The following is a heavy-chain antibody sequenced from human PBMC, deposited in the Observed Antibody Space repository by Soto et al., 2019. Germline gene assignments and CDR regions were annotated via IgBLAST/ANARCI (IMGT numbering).Heavy chain of an antibody. CDR1: GFTVSSNY. V-gene: IGHV3-53*01. Sequence: GGSLRLSCAASGFTVSSNYMSWVRQAPGKGLGWVSVIYSGCSTYYADSVKGRFTISRDNSKNTLYLQMNSLRAEDTAVYYCARDLDGSGSFDPWGQGTLVTVSS. D-gene: IGHD3-10*01. J-gene: IGHJ5*02. CDR3: ARDLDGSGSFDP. CDR2: IYSGCST.